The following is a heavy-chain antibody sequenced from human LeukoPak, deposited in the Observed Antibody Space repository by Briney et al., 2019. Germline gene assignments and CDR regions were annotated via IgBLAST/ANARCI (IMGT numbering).Heavy chain of an antibody. Sequence: WASVKVSCKASGGIFSSYAISRVRQAPGQGLEWMGGINTNTGNPTYAQGFTGRFVFSLDTSVSTAYLQISSLKAEDTAVYYCARDLGEMAAAGDYWGQGTLVTVSS. J-gene: IGHJ4*02. CDR2: INTNTGNP. D-gene: IGHD6-13*01. CDR1: GGIFSSYA. CDR3: ARDLGEMAAAGDY. V-gene: IGHV7-4-1*02.